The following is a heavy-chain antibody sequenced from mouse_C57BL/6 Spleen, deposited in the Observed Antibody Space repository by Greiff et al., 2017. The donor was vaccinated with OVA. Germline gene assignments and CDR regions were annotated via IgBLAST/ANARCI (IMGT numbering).Heavy chain of an antibody. CDR2: ISYDGSN. CDR1: GYSITSGYY. D-gene: IGHD2-1*01. J-gene: IGHJ1*03. Sequence: EVQLQESGPGLVKPSQSLSLTCSVTGYSITSGYYWNWIRQFPGNKLEWMGYISYDGSNNYNPSLKNRISITRDTSKNQFFLKLNSVTTEDTATYYCASFYYGNSRYFDVWGTGTTVTVSS. CDR3: ASFYYGNSRYFDV. V-gene: IGHV3-6*01.